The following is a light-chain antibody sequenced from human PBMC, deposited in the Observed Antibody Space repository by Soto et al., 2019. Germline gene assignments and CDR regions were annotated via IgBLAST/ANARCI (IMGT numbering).Light chain of an antibody. Sequence: EIVMTQSPATLSVSPGERATLSCRASQSVSSNLAWYQQKPGQAPRLLIYGASTRATGIPARLSGSGSGTEFTLTISSLQSEDFAVYYCQQYNNWPPEGTFGQGTKLEIK. CDR3: QQYNNWPPEGT. CDR1: QSVSSN. V-gene: IGKV3-15*01. J-gene: IGKJ2*01. CDR2: GAS.